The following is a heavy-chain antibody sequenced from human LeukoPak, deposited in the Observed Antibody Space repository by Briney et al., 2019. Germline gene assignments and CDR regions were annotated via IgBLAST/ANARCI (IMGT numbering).Heavy chain of an antibody. J-gene: IGHJ4*02. V-gene: IGHV3-7*01. D-gene: IGHD2-15*01. CDR2: IHPKGGVK. Sequence: GGSLRLSCAASGLTFGSYWMSWGRQAPGKGLEWVANIHPKGGVKNYVDPVKGRFTISRAHAANSLYLKVNSLRAEDSAVHYCASTFPYCTSGTCALGGQGTLVTVSS. CDR1: GLTFGSYW. CDR3: ASTFPYCTSGTCAL.